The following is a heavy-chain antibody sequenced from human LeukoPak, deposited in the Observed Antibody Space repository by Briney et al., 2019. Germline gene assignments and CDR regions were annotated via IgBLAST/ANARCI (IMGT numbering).Heavy chain of an antibody. D-gene: IGHD3-10*01. CDR1: GYTFTSYG. V-gene: IGHV1-24*01. CDR2: FDPEDGET. CDR3: ATGSRGYYGMDV. Sequence: ASVKVSCKASGYTFTSYGISWVRQAPGKGLEWMGGFDPEDGETIYAQKFQGRVTMTEDTSTDTAYMELSSLRSEDTAVYYCATGSRGYYGMDVWGQGTTVTVSS. J-gene: IGHJ6*02.